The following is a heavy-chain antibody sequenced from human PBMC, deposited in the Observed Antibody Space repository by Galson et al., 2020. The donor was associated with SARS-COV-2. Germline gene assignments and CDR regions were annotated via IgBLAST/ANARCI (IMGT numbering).Heavy chain of an antibody. Sequence: GGSLRLSCVASDFTFSSYEMNWVRQAPGKGLEWIAFISGDGTTIYYADSVKGRFTISRDSAKNSLYLQMNSLRPDDTAVYYCVASVVAGDAFDLWGQGTIVTVSS. V-gene: IGHV3-48*03. J-gene: IGHJ3*01. CDR3: VASVVAGDAFDL. D-gene: IGHD6-19*01. CDR1: DFTFSSYE. CDR2: ISGDGTTI.